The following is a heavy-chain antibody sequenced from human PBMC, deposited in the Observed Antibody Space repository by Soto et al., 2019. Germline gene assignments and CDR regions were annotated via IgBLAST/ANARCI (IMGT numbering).Heavy chain of an antibody. CDR1: GGSFSGYY. D-gene: IGHD3-22*01. J-gene: IGHJ6*03. CDR2: INHSGST. Sequence: QVQLQQWGAGLLKPSETLSLTCAVYGGSFSGYYWDWIRQPPGKGLEWIGEINHSGSTNYNPSLKSRLTISVDTSKNQCSLKLSSVTAADTAVYYCARGGHDSSGYNLSYNMDVCGKGTTVTVS. CDR3: ARGGHDSSGYNLSYNMDV. V-gene: IGHV4-34*01.